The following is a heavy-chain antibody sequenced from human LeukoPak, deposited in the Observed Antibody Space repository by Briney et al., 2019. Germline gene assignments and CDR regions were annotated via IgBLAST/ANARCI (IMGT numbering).Heavy chain of an antibody. V-gene: IGHV3-23*01. D-gene: IGHD3-10*01. CDR2: ISGNGDST. CDR1: GFTFSSYA. Sequence: PGGSLRLSCAASGFTFSSYAMSWVRQAPGKGLEWVSAISGNGDSTYYGDSVKGRFTISRDKSKNTLYLQMNSLRAEDTAVYYCAKDPIYYVSGRFDIWGKGTMVTVSS. J-gene: IGHJ3*02. CDR3: AKDPIYYVSGRFDI.